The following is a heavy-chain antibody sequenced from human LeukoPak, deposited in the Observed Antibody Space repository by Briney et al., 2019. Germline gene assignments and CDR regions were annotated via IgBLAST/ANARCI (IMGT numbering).Heavy chain of an antibody. V-gene: IGHV3-23*01. CDR2: ISATGGSI. CDR3: GSTVREGEDQ. Sequence: GGSLRLSCAASGFIVSSTYMSWVRQAPGKGLEWVSTISATGGSIYYADSVKGRFTISRDNSKNTLYLQLNSLRAEDTAVYYCGSTVREGEDQWGQGTLVTVSS. J-gene: IGHJ4*02. D-gene: IGHD3-10*01. CDR1: GFIVSSTY.